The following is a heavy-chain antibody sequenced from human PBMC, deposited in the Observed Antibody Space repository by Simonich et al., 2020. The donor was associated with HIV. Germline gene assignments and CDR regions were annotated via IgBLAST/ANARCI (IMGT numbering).Heavy chain of an antibody. CDR1: GFTFSSYS. CDR2: ISSSRSNL. D-gene: IGHD2-15*01. J-gene: IGHJ6*03. CDR3: ARDPGASWWANYYYYMDV. Sequence: EVQLVESGGGLVKPGGSLRLSCAASGFTFSSYSMNWVGQAPGKGLEWVSSISSSRSNLYYADSVKGRFTISRDNAKNSLYLQMNSLRAEDTAVYYCARDPGASWWANYYYYMDVWGKGTTVTVSS. V-gene: IGHV3-21*01.